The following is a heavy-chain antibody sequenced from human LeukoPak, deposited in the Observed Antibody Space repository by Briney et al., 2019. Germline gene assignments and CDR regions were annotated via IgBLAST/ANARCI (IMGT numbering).Heavy chain of an antibody. CDR2: VSAYADNT. Sequence: GASVKVSCKASGYTFINYGITWVRQAPGQGLDWMGWVSAYADNTNYVQKFQGRVSMTTDTFTNTAYMELRSLRPDDTAVYYCARDCIGCHGFDYWGQGTLVTVSS. CDR3: ARDCIGCHGFDY. D-gene: IGHD2-15*01. CDR1: GYTFINYG. J-gene: IGHJ4*02. V-gene: IGHV1-18*01.